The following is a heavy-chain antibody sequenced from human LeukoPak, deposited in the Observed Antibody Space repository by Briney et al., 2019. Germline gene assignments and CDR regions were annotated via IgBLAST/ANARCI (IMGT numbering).Heavy chain of an antibody. CDR1: GFTFSSYS. CDR2: ISSSSSYI. CDR3: ARDIRLFNSYYGMDV. J-gene: IGHJ6*02. D-gene: IGHD2-2*02. V-gene: IGHV3-21*06. Sequence: GGSLRLSCAASGFTFSSYSMNWVRQAPGKGLEWVSSISSSSSYIYYADSVKGRFTISRDNAKNSLYLKMNSLRAEDTAVYYCARDIRLFNSYYGMDVWGQGTTVTVSS.